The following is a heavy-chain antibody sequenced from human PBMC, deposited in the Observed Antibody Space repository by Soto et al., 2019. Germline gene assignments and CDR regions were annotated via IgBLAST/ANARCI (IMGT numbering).Heavy chain of an antibody. V-gene: IGHV5-51*01. J-gene: IGHJ4*02. CDR1: GYSITTYW. D-gene: IGHD4-17*01. Sequence: PGEELKISCKGSGYSITTYWIGWVRQMPGKGLEWMGIIYPGDSDTRYSPSFQGQVTISADKSISTAYLQWSSLKASDTAMYYCARGSTVTSIFLFDYWGQGTLVTVSS. CDR2: IYPGDSDT. CDR3: ARGSTVTSIFLFDY.